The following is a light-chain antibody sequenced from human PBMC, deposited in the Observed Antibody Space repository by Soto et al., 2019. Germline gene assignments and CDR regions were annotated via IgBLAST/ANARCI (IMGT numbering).Light chain of an antibody. CDR1: SSDVTYYNF. V-gene: IGLV2-14*01. J-gene: IGLJ1*01. Sequence: QSVLTQPASMSVSPGQSITISCTGTSSDVTYYNFVSWYQHHPGKAPRLMIYEVTYRPSGVSDRFSGSKSGNTASLTISGLQPEDEADYYCSSYTTSNTYVFGTGTKVTVL. CDR2: EVT. CDR3: SSYTTSNTYV.